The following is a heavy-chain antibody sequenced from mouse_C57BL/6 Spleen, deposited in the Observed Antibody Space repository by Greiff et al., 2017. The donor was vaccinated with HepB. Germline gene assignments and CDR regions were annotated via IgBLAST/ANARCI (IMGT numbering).Heavy chain of an antibody. J-gene: IGHJ4*01. Sequence: EVKLVESGPGMVKPSQSLSLTCTVTGYSITSGYDWHWIRHFPGNKLEWMGYISYSGSTNYNPSLKSRISITHDTSKNHFFLKLNSVTTEDTATYYCASGAYGYYAMDYWGQGTSVTVSS. CDR2: ISYSGST. CDR1: GYSITSGYD. V-gene: IGHV3-1*01. D-gene: IGHD6-5*01. CDR3: ASGAYGYYAMDY.